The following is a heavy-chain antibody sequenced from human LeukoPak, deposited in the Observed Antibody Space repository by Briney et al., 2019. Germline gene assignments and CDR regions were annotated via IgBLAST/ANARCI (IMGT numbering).Heavy chain of an antibody. J-gene: IGHJ4*02. V-gene: IGHV5-51*01. CDR1: GYSFTNYW. D-gene: IGHD2-15*01. Sequence: KAGESLKISCKGSGYSFTNYWIGWVRQMPGKGLEWMGIIYPADSNTRYSPSFQGQVTISVDKSISTAYLQWSSLKASDTAVYYCATGRYCSGGTCYSSLDFWGQGTLVTVSS. CDR3: ATGRYCSGGTCYSSLDF. CDR2: IYPADSNT.